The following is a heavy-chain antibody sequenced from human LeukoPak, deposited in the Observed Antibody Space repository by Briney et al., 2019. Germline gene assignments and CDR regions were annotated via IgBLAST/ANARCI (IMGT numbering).Heavy chain of an antibody. Sequence: GGSLRLSCVASGFTFSTHWVSWVRQAPGKGLEWVANIKEDGSTTDYVDSVKGRFTISRDNAKNSVFLQMNSLRAEDTAVYYCAPQTMILVLGGQGTLVTVSS. D-gene: IGHD3-22*01. J-gene: IGHJ4*02. CDR3: APQTMILVL. CDR2: IKEDGSTT. V-gene: IGHV3-7*01. CDR1: GFTFSTHW.